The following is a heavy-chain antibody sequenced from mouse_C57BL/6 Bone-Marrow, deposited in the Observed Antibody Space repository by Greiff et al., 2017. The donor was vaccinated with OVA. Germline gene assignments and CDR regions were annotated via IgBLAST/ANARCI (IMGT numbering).Heavy chain of an antibody. Sequence: VQLQQSGAELVRPGASVTLSCKASGYTFTDYEMHWVKQTPVHGLEWIGAIAPETGGTAYNQKFKGKAILTADKSSSTAYMELRSLTAEDSAVYYCTRNYDYDYWGQGTTLTVSS. CDR1: GYTFTDYE. J-gene: IGHJ2*01. CDR3: TRNYDYDY. V-gene: IGHV1-15*01. D-gene: IGHD2-4*01. CDR2: IAPETGGT.